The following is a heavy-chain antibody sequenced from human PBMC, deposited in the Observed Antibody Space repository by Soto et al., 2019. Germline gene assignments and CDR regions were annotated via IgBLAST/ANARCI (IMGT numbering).Heavy chain of an antibody. D-gene: IGHD4-4*01. CDR2: IIWNSDNI. CDR1: GFTFDDYA. J-gene: IGHJ3*02. Sequence: PXGSLRLSCSAAGFTFDDYAMHWVRQAPGKGLDWVSGIIWNSDNIVYADSVKGRFTISRDNAKNSLYLQMNSLRAEDTALYYCAKDLYSNYGDAFDIWGQGTMVTVSS. CDR3: AKDLYSNYGDAFDI. V-gene: IGHV3-9*01.